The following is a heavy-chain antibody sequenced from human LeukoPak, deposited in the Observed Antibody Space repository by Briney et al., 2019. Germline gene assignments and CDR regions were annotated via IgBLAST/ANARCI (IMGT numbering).Heavy chain of an antibody. Sequence: TGGSLRLSCAASGLTFSSHEMNWVRQAPGKGLEWVSYISRSGSTIYYAHSVKGRFTISRDNAKNSLYLQMNSLRAEDTAVYYCARDFGRWFIDYWGQGTLVTVSS. J-gene: IGHJ4*02. CDR3: ARDFGRWFIDY. CDR1: GLTFSSHE. CDR2: ISRSGSTI. V-gene: IGHV3-48*03. D-gene: IGHD4-23*01.